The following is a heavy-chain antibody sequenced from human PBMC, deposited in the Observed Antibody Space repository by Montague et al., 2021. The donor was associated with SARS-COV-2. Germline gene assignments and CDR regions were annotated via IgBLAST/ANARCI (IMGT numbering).Heavy chain of an antibody. J-gene: IGHJ4*02. D-gene: IGHD2-2*03. CDR2: IYYSGST. CDR3: ARHPLGYCSSTSCYGG. Sequence: SETLSLTCAVYGGSFSGYYWSWIRQPPGQGQERMWSIYYSGSTYYNPSPKIRITISVDTAKNQFSLKLSSVTAADTAVYYCARHPLGYCSSTSCYGGGGQGTLVTVSS. V-gene: IGHV4-34*01. CDR1: GGSFSGYY.